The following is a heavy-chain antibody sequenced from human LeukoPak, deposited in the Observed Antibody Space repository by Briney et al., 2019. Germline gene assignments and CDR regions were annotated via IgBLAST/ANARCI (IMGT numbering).Heavy chain of an antibody. D-gene: IGHD3-22*01. J-gene: IGHJ3*02. CDR1: GFTFSSYA. V-gene: IGHV3-23*01. Sequence: PGGSLRLSCAASGFTFSSYAMSWVRQAPGKGLEWVSAISGSGGSTYYADSVKGRFTISRDNSKNTLYLQMNSLRAEDTAVYYCARGSYYYDSSYAFDIWGQGTMVTVSS. CDR3: ARGSYYYDSSYAFDI. CDR2: ISGSGGST.